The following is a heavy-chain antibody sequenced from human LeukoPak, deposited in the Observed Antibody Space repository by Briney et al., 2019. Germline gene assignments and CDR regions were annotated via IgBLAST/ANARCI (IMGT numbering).Heavy chain of an antibody. Sequence: GGSLRLSCAASGFTFISYWMSWVRQAPGKGLQWVATINPDGSDKYHVDSVKGRFTISRDNAKNSLYLQMNSLTVEDTAVYYCARDDGFSCYSYWGQGTLVTVSS. CDR1: GFTFISYW. CDR3: ARDDGFSCYSY. CDR2: INPDGSDK. V-gene: IGHV3-7*01. J-gene: IGHJ4*02. D-gene: IGHD3/OR15-3a*01.